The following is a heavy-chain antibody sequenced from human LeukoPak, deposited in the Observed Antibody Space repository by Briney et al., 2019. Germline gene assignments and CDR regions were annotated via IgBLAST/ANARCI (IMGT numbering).Heavy chain of an antibody. CDR1: GFTFNSYL. CDR3: ARVGGSSWGYFYYHMDV. Sequence: GGSLRLSCAASGFTFNSYLMHWVRQAPGKGLVWVSRINSDGSSPTYADSVKGRFTISRDNAKNTLYLQMNSLRAEDTAVYYCARVGGSSWGYFYYHMDVWGKGTTVTVSS. D-gene: IGHD6-13*01. CDR2: INSDGSSP. J-gene: IGHJ6*03. V-gene: IGHV3-74*01.